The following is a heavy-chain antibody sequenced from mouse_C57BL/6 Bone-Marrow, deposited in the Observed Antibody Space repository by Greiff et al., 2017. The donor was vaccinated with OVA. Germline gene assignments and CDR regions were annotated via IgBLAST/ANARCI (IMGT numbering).Heavy chain of an antibody. V-gene: IGHV2-2*01. CDR2: IWSGGST. J-gene: IGHJ1*03. CDR3: ASYDYDGWYFDV. Sequence: QVQLKQSGPGLVQPSQSLSITCPVSGFSLTSYGVHWVRQSPGKGLEWLGVIWSGGSTDYNAAFISRLSISKDNSKSQVFFKMNSLQADDTAIYYCASYDYDGWYFDVGGTGTTVTVSS. CDR1: GFSLTSYG. D-gene: IGHD2-4*01.